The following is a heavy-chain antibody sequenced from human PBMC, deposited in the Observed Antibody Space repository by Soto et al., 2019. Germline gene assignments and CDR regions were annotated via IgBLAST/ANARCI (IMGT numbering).Heavy chain of an antibody. Sequence: QVQLVQSGAEVKKPGASVKVSCKAFGYTFTSYGISWVRQAPGQGLEWMGWISANNGNTNYAQKHQGRDNMTPDTSRSKGNQELSSLRSDDTAEYQCGRDRTRYELNYWGQGTLVTVSS. CDR3: GRDRTRYELNY. J-gene: IGHJ4*02. CDR2: ISANNGNT. D-gene: IGHD1-20*01. V-gene: IGHV1-18*01. CDR1: GYTFTSYG.